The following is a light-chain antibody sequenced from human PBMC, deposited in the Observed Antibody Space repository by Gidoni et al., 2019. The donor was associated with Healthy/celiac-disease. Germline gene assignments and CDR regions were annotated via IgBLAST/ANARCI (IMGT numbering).Light chain of an antibody. CDR3: QTLGV. CDR2: LNSDGSH. CDR1: SGHSSYA. Sequence: QLVLPQSPSASASLGASVKLTCTLSSGHSSYAIAWHQQQPEKGPRYLMKLNSDGSHSKGDGIPDRFSGSSSGAERYLTISSLQSEDEADYYCQTLGVFGTGTKVTVL. J-gene: IGLJ1*01. V-gene: IGLV4-69*01.